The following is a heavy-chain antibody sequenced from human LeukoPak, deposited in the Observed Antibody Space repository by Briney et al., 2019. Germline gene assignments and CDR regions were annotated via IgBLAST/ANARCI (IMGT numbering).Heavy chain of an antibody. CDR2: ISSSSSYI. J-gene: IGHJ4*02. D-gene: IGHD1-26*01. CDR1: GFTFSSYS. V-gene: IGHV3-21*01. Sequence: GGSLRLSCAASGFTFSSYSMNWVRQAPGKGLEWVSSISSSSSYIYYADSVKGRFTISRDNAKNSLYLQMNSLRAEDTAVYYCARVGRIVGAPYFDYWGQGTLVTVSS. CDR3: ARVGRIVGAPYFDY.